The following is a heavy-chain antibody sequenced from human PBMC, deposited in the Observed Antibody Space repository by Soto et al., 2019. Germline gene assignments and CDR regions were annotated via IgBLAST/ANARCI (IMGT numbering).Heavy chain of an antibody. CDR2: ISGSGVNA. Sequence: EVQLVESGGSVIRPGGSLRLSCAASGFAFQNHGMAWVSQVPGKGLEWVAGISGSGVNAGYADSVKGRFTISRDNGDNSLYLEINNPGVEDTALYHCASKPHWLYWYFDLWGRGTLVTVSS. CDR1: GFAFQNHG. D-gene: IGHD3-9*01. CDR3: ASKPHWLYWYFDL. J-gene: IGHJ2*01. V-gene: IGHV3-20*01.